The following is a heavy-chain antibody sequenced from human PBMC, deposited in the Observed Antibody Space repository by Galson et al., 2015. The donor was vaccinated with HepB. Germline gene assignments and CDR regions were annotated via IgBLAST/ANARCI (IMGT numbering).Heavy chain of an antibody. V-gene: IGHV1-18*01. J-gene: IGHJ4*02. Sequence: SVKVSCKASGYTFTSYGISWVRQAPGQGLEWMGWISAYNGNTNYAQKLQGRVTMTTDTSTSTAYMELRSLRSDDTAVYYCARDRMARYCSGGSRSFGYWGQGTLVTVSS. CDR1: GYTFTSYG. D-gene: IGHD2-15*01. CDR2: ISAYNGNT. CDR3: ARDRMARYCSGGSRSFGY.